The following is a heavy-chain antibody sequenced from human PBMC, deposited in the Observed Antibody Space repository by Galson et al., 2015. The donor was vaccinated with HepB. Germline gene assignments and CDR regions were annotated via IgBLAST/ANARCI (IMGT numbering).Heavy chain of an antibody. CDR2: MNPNSGYT. CDR3: EQFCGDDGANC. V-gene: IGHV1-8*02. CDR1: GYTFTSYD. Sequence: SVKVSCKAPGYTFTSYDINWVRQATGQGLEWRGWMNPNSGYTGYAQKFQGRVTMTRDTSISTAYMELTSLRSEDTAVYYCEQFCGDDGANCWGQGTLVTVSS. J-gene: IGHJ4*02. D-gene: IGHD3-3*02.